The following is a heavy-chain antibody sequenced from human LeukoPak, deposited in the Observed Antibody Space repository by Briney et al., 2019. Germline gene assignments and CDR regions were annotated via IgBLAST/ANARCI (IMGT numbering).Heavy chain of an antibody. CDR2: ISTVSTYT. CDR3: ARDGNVLYLYYYMYV. CDR1: GFTFTDYS. Sequence: PGGSLRLSCAPSGFTFTDYSMSWVRQAPGKGLEWVASISTVSTYTFYGDSVKGRFTISRDNAKNSRYLQMSYLTAEDTAVYYCARDGNVLYLYYYMYVWGKGTTVTVSS. J-gene: IGHJ6*03. V-gene: IGHV3-21*06. D-gene: IGHD2-2*02.